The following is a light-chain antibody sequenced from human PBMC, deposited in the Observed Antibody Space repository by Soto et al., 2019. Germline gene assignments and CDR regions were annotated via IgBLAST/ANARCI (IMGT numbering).Light chain of an antibody. CDR3: QQVHSWPLT. CDR1: QDINSH. J-gene: IGKJ4*01. V-gene: IGKV1-9*01. Sequence: DIQLTQSPSPLSASVGDRVTITCRASQDINSHLAWYQQKPGKAPKVPIYVASTLQSGVPSRFSGSGSGTDFTLTISSLQPDDFASYYCQQVHSWPLTFGGGTKVDIK. CDR2: VAS.